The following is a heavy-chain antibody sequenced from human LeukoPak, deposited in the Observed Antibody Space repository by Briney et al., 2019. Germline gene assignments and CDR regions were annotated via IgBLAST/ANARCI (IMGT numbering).Heavy chain of an antibody. V-gene: IGHV5-51*01. J-gene: IGHJ3*01. D-gene: IGHD1-26*01. CDR3: GMSGDRVPLQDDVFDV. Sequence: RGESLKISCKVSGYSFTSYCIGWVRQMPRKGLEWMGIIYPGDSGPTYSPSFQGQVTISVDKSINTAYLQWSSLQASDTAMYYCGMSGDRVPLQDDVFDVWGQGTMVTVST. CDR2: IYPGDSGP. CDR1: GYSFTSYC.